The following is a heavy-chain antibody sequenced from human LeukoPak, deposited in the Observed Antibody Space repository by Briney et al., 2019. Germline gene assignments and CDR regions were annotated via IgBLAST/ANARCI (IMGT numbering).Heavy chain of an antibody. CDR3: AKGPYAVVIPFDY. V-gene: IGHV3-23*01. CDR1: AFTFSSYA. J-gene: IGHJ4*02. CDR2: ISGSGGTT. D-gene: IGHD3-22*01. Sequence: PGGSLRLSCAASAFTFSSYAMSWVRQAPGMGLEWVSTISGSGGTTYYSDSVKGRFTISRDNSKNTLYLQMNSLRAEDTAVYYCAKGPYAVVIPFDYWGQGTLVTVSS.